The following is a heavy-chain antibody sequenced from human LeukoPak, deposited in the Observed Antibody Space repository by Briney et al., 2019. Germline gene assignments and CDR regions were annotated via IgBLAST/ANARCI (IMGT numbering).Heavy chain of an antibody. V-gene: IGHV1-18*01. Sequence: ASVKVSCKASGYTFTSYGISWVRQAPGQGLAWMGWISTYNGNTNYAQNLQGRVTMTTDTSTSTAYMELRSLRSDDTAVYYCARVGTRYSYGPPDYFDYWGQGTLVSVSS. J-gene: IGHJ4*02. CDR1: GYTFTSYG. CDR2: ISTYNGNT. D-gene: IGHD5-18*01. CDR3: ARVGTRYSYGPPDYFDY.